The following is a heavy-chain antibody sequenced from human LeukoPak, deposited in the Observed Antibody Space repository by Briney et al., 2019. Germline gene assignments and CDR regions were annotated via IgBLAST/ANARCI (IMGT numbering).Heavy chain of an antibody. CDR1: GGSISSYY. J-gene: IGHJ5*02. CDR3: ARLAGLTYYDFWSGLSWFDP. CDR2: IYYSGST. D-gene: IGHD3-3*01. Sequence: SETLSLTCTVSGGSISSYYWSWIRQPPGKGLEWIGYIYYSGSTNYNPSLKSRVTISVDTSKNQFSLKLSSVTAADTAVYYCARLAGLTYYDFWSGLSWFDPWGQGTLVTV. V-gene: IGHV4-59*08.